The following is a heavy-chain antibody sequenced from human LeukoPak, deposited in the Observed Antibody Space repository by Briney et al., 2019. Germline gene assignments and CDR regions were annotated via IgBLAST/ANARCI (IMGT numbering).Heavy chain of an antibody. CDR1: GGSISSYY. J-gene: IGHJ1*01. V-gene: IGHV4-59*01. CDR2: IYYSGST. D-gene: IGHD5-24*01. CDR3: ASCRDGYNAEYFQH. Sequence: SETLSLTCTVSGGSISSYYWSWIRQPPGKGLEWIGYIYYSGSTNYNPSLKSRVTISVDTSKNQFSLKLSSVTAADTAVYYCASCRDGYNAEYFQHWGQGTLVTVSS.